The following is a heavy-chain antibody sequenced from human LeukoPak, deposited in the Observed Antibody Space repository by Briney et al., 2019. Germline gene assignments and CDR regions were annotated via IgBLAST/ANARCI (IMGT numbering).Heavy chain of an antibody. J-gene: IGHJ4*02. CDR1: GHTLTELA. CDR3: ATEGGRSYYLY. Sequence: ASVRVSCTASGHTLTELAIHWVRQAPGKGLEWMGGFDPEDGQTIYAQKFQGRVTVTEDTSTDTAYMELSSLGSEDTAVYYCATEGGRSYYLYWGQGTLVSVSS. CDR2: FDPEDGQT. D-gene: IGHD1-26*01. V-gene: IGHV1-24*01.